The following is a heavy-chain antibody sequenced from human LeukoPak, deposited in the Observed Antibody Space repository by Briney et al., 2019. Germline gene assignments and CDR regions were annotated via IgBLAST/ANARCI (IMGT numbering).Heavy chain of an antibody. D-gene: IGHD3-16*01. J-gene: IGHJ4*02. CDR3: ARDVAPALRIMITFGGGFDY. CDR2: INPNSGGT. V-gene: IGHV1-2*02. CDR1: GYTFTGYY. Sequence: ASVKVSCTASGYTFTGYYMHWVRQAPGQGLEWMGWINPNSGGTNYAQKFQGRVTMTRDTSISTAYMELSRLRSDDTAVYYCARDVAPALRIMITFGGGFDYWGQGTLVTVSS.